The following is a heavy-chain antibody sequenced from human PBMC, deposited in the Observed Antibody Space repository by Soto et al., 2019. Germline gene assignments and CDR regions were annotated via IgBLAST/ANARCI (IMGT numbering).Heavy chain of an antibody. CDR3: GRHSLWGLHYYYGVDV. J-gene: IGHJ6*02. CDR2: IYGGDSDT. Sequence: GESLKISCMASGYSFTSYWIAWVRQKPGKGLEWMGIIYGGDSDTKYSPSFQGQVTMSVDESTNTAYLHWRSLKASDTAMYYCGRHSLWGLHYYYGVDVWGQGTSVTVSS. CDR1: GYSFTSYW. D-gene: IGHD7-27*01. V-gene: IGHV5-51*01.